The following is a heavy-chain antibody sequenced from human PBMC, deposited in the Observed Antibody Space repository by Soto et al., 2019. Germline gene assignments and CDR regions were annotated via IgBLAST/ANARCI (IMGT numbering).Heavy chain of an antibody. Sequence: SETLSLTFTVSGGPISNYYCSLIRQPPGKGLEWIGYIYYRWSTNYNPSLKSRVTISVDTSKNQFSLKLSSVTAAETVVYYWARRAELGYYFCMDGWGKGTTVTVSS. CDR2: IYYRWST. CDR1: GGPISNYY. J-gene: IGHJ6*03. CDR3: ARRAELGYYFCMDG. D-gene: IGHD3-16*01. V-gene: IGHV4-59*08.